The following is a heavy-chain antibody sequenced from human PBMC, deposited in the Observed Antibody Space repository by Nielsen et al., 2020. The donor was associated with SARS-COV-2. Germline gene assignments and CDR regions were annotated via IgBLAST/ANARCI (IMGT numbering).Heavy chain of an antibody. Sequence: GESLKISCAASGFIFSSHAMHWVRQAPGKGLEWLTIISYDGSNALYADAVKGRFTISRDDSKNTLYLQLNSLRVEDTAVYFCARETIDHTSSFVDYWGHGTLVTVSP. V-gene: IGHV3-30*04. CDR1: GFIFSSHA. D-gene: IGHD6-6*01. CDR2: ISYDGSNA. CDR3: ARETIDHTSSFVDY. J-gene: IGHJ4*01.